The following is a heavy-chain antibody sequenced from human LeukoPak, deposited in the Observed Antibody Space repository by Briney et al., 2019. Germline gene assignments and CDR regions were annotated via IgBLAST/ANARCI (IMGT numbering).Heavy chain of an antibody. D-gene: IGHD5-18*01. CDR3: ARDKAMAASFDY. J-gene: IGHJ4*02. CDR2: IIPILGIA. Sequence: SVKVSCKASGGTFSSYAISWVRQAPGQGLEWMGRIIPILGIANYAQKFQGRVTITADKSTSTAYIELSSLRSEDTAVYYCARDKAMAASFDYWGQGTLVTVSS. V-gene: IGHV1-69*04. CDR1: GGTFSSYA.